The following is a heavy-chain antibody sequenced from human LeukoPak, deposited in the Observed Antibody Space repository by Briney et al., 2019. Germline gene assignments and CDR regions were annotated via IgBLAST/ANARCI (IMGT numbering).Heavy chain of an antibody. CDR2: ITYDRST. Sequence: PSETLSLTCTVSGYSISSGYYWGWIRQPPGKGLEWIGEITYDRSTNYNPSLKRRVTISVDTSKIKFYLNLSSVTAADTAIYYCARGLASGYRPISFDYWGQGTQVTVSS. CDR3: ARGLASGYRPISFDY. V-gene: IGHV4-38-2*02. J-gene: IGHJ4*02. CDR1: GYSISSGYY. D-gene: IGHD3-3*01.